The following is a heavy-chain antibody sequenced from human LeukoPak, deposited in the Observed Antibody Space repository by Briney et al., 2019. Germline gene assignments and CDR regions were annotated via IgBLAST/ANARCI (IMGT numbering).Heavy chain of an antibody. V-gene: IGHV4-34*01. CDR3: ARVRYFDWLLVGYYTDV. Sequence: PSETLSLTCAVYGGSFSGYYWSWIRQPPGKGLEWIGEINHSGSTNYNPSLKSRVTISVDTSKNQFSLKLSSVTAADTAVYYCARVRYFDWLLVGYYTDVWGKGTTVTVSS. D-gene: IGHD3-9*01. J-gene: IGHJ6*03. CDR2: INHSGST. CDR1: GGSFSGYY.